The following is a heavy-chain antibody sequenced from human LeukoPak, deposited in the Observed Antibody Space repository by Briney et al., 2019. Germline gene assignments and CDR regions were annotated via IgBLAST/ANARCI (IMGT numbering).Heavy chain of an antibody. Sequence: GGSLRLSCAASGFIFSRYWMTWVRQAPGKGLEWVANIKDDGKDKYYVDSAKGRFTISKDNAKNSLYLQMNSLGADDTAVYFCARDRGRGFDLWGQGTLVTVSS. CDR3: ARDRGRGFDL. J-gene: IGHJ5*02. CDR2: IKDDGKDK. V-gene: IGHV3-7*01. CDR1: GFIFSRYW.